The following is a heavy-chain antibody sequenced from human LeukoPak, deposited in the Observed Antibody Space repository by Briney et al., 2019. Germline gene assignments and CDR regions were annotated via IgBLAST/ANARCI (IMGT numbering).Heavy chain of an antibody. CDR2: INAGNGNT. Sequence: ASVKVSCKASGYTFTSYAMHWVRQAPGQRLEWMGWINAGNGNTKYSQKFQGRVTITRDTSASTAYMELSSLRSEDTAVYYCATDGGSSSPSGYWGQGTLVTVSS. D-gene: IGHD6-13*01. V-gene: IGHV1-3*01. CDR3: ATDGGSSSPSGY. CDR1: GYTFTSYA. J-gene: IGHJ4*02.